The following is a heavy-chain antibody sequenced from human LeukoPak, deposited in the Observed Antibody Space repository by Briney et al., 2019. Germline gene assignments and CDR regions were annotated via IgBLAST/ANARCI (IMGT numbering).Heavy chain of an antibody. Sequence: GGSLRLSCAASGFTFSSYGMHWVRQAPGKGLEWVAFIRCDGSNKYYADSVKGRFTISRDNSKNTLYLQMNSLRAEDTAVYYCARVPAAPSWYYYYMDVWGKGTTVTISS. CDR3: ARVPAAPSWYYYYMDV. CDR1: GFTFSSYG. D-gene: IGHD2-2*01. CDR2: IRCDGSNK. V-gene: IGHV3-30*02. J-gene: IGHJ6*03.